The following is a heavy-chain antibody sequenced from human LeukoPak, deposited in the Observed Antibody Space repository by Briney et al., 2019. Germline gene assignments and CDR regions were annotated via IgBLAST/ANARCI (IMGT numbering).Heavy chain of an antibody. J-gene: IGHJ5*02. V-gene: IGHV3-30*02. CDR2: IRYDGSNK. Sequence: GGSLRLSCAASGFTFSSYGMHWVRQAPGKGLEWVAFIRYDGSNKYYADSVKGRFIISRDNSKNTLYLQMNSLRAEDTAVYYCANPFPGIVPNWFDPWGQGTLVTVSS. CDR1: GFTFSSYG. CDR3: ANPFPGIVPNWFDP. D-gene: IGHD2-2*01.